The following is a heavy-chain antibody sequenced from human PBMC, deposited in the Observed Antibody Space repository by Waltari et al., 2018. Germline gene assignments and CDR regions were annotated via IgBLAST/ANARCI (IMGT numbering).Heavy chain of an antibody. CDR1: GRSISSGHCN. J-gene: IGHJ4*02. Sequence: QLQLQESGPGLVKPSETLSLTCTVSGRSISSGHCNWAWIRQPPGKGLEWIGNIYYRGNNYYRQSLKSRVTISVDTSKNQFSLKLSSVTAADTAVYYCARYYFGSGSSHFDYWGQGTLLTVSS. D-gene: IGHD3-10*01. CDR3: ARYYFGSGSSHFDY. CDR2: IYYRGNN. V-gene: IGHV4-39*01.